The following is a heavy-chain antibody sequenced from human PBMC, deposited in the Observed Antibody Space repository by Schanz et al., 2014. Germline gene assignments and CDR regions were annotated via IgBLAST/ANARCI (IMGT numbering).Heavy chain of an antibody. Sequence: QVQLEQSGAEVKRPGASVRVSCKASGYTFTGYYMHWVRQAPGQGLEWMGWINPNSGTTNYAQKFQGWVTMTRDTSISTAYMELSRLKSDDTAVYYCARAFGGYDPAGALDYWGQGTLVTVSS. CDR2: INPNSGTT. D-gene: IGHD5-12*01. CDR3: ARAFGGYDPAGALDY. J-gene: IGHJ4*02. V-gene: IGHV1-2*04. CDR1: GYTFTGYY.